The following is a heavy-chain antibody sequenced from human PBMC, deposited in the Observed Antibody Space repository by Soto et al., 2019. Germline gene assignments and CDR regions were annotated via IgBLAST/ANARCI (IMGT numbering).Heavy chain of an antibody. CDR1: GFTFSSYA. D-gene: IGHD3-9*01. Sequence: PGGSLRLSCAASGFTFSSYAMHWVRQAPGKGLEWVAVISYDGSNKYYADSVKGRFTISRDNSKNTLYLQMNSLRAEDTAVYYCAREGLYYDILTGTYYGMDVWGQGTTVSVSS. CDR2: ISYDGSNK. V-gene: IGHV3-30-3*01. J-gene: IGHJ6*02. CDR3: AREGLYYDILTGTYYGMDV.